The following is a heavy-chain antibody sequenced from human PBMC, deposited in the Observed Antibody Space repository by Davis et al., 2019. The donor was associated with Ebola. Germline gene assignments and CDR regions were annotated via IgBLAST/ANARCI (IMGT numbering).Heavy chain of an antibody. D-gene: IGHD2-2*01. Sequence: PGGSLRLSCAASGFTFSYYWMTWVRQAPGKGLEWVANINQDGSEKYYVDSVKGRFTISRDNAKNSLSLHINSLRAEDTALYYCARAEGYCDSPGCLLYDYYYMDVWGKGTTVTVSS. CDR2: INQDGSEK. V-gene: IGHV3-7*03. CDR3: ARAEGYCDSPGCLLYDYYYMDV. CDR1: GFTFSYYW. J-gene: IGHJ6*03.